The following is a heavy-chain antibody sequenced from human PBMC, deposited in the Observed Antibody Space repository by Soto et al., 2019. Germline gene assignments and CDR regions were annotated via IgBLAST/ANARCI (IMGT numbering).Heavy chain of an antibody. D-gene: IGHD5-18*01. CDR3: VGEQDVHTPMVHGNY. CDR2: ISSSKTT. CDR1: GITFSSYS. J-gene: IGHJ4*02. V-gene: IGHV3-48*02. Sequence: EVQLVESGGGLVQPGESLRLSYTASGITFSSYSMNWVRQAPGKGLEWLSYISSSKTTYADSVKGRFTISRDNAKNSVYRQRNSLRDEDTAVYYCVGEQDVHTPMVHGNYWGRGTRVTVSS.